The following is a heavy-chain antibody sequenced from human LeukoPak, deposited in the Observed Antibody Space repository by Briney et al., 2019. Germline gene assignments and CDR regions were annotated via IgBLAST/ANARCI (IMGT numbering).Heavy chain of an antibody. CDR1: GYTFTSYG. J-gene: IGHJ4*02. D-gene: IGHD1-26*01. CDR2: ISAYSGNT. CDR3: ARDGWSGATTSYYFDY. Sequence: ASVKVSCKASGYTFTSYGVSWVRQAPGQGLEWMGWISAYSGNTKNAQKLQGRVTMTTDTSTSTAYMELSSLRSEDTAVYYCARDGWSGATTSYYFDYWGQGTLVTVSS. V-gene: IGHV1-18*04.